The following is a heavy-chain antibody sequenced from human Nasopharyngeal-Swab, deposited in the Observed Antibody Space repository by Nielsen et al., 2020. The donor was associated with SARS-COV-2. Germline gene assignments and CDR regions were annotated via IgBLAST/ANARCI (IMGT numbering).Heavy chain of an antibody. Sequence: GESLKISCAASGFTFSSYAMSWVRQAPGKGLEWVSAISGRGGSTYYADSVKGRFTISRDNSKNTLYLQMNSLRAEDTAVYYCAKGGSAEWLAFSYYGMDVWGQGTTVTVSS. V-gene: IGHV3-23*01. CDR1: GFTFSSYA. CDR3: AKGGSAEWLAFSYYGMDV. J-gene: IGHJ6*02. D-gene: IGHD6-19*01. CDR2: ISGRGGST.